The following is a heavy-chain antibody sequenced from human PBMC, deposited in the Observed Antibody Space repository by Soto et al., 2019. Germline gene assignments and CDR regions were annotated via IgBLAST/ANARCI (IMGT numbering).Heavy chain of an antibody. V-gene: IGHV3-30-3*01. J-gene: IGHJ4*02. D-gene: IGHD3-10*01. CDR3: ARGYPGYGSGSYQQFDY. CDR1: GFTFSSYA. Sequence: GGSLRLSCAASGFTFSSYAMHWVRQAPGKGLEWVAVISYDGSNKYYADSVKGRFTISRDNSKNTLYLQMNSLRAEDTAVYYCARGYPGYGSGSYQQFDYWGQGTLVTVSS. CDR2: ISYDGSNK.